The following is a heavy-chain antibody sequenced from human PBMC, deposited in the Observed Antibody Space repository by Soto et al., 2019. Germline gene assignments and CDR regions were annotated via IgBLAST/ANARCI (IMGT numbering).Heavy chain of an antibody. D-gene: IGHD4-17*01. J-gene: IGHJ3*02. CDR3: VGDKVTTTFHI. CDR1: GGSITSNY. CDR2: IYYSETT. V-gene: IGHV4-59*12. Sequence: PSETLSLTCTVSGGSITSNYWSWIRQSPGKGLEWIGYIYYSETTYFNPSLRSRVAMSLDTSRNQISLRLSAVTAADAAVYYCVGDKVTTTFHIWGPGTLVTVSS.